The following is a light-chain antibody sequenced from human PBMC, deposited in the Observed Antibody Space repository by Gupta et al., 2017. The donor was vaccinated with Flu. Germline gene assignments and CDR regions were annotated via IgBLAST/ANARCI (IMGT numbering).Light chain of an antibody. J-gene: IGLJ3*02. Sequence: LIYDNDVRPSGIPDRFSGSKSGTSASLAISGLQTADEADYYCGTWDGSLNVGVFGGGTKLIVL. CDR3: GTWDGSLNVGV. CDR2: DND. V-gene: IGLV1-51*01.